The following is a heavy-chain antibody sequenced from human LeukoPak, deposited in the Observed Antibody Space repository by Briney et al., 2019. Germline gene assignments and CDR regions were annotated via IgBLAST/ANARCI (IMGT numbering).Heavy chain of an antibody. CDR1: GYTFTDYY. CDR3: ALPYSSPSEIFDY. J-gene: IGHJ4*02. CDR2: INPSNGGT. D-gene: IGHD6-6*01. Sequence: GASVKVSCKASGYTFTDYYIQWLRQAPGQGLEWMGWINPSNGGTKFAQKFQGRVTMTRDTSISTAYMELSRLKSDDTALYYCALPYSSPSEIFDYWGQGTLVTVSS. V-gene: IGHV1-2*02.